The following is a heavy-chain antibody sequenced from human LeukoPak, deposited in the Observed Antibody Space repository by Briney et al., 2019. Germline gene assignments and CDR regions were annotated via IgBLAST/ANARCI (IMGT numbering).Heavy chain of an antibody. J-gene: IGHJ4*02. D-gene: IGHD2-15*01. CDR1: GYSFTTYW. Sequence: GESLKISCKGSGYSFTTYWIGWVRQMPGKGLEWMGIIHPGDSDVRYNPSFQGQVTISADKPSTAYLQWSSLKASDSAMYYCAIGPLLRYFDYWGQGTLVTVSS. CDR3: AIGPLLRYFDY. CDR2: IHPGDSDV. V-gene: IGHV5-51*04.